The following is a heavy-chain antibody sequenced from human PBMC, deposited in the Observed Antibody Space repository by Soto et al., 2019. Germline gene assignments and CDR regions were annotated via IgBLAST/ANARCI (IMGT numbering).Heavy chain of an antibody. V-gene: IGHV1-69*13. CDR2: IIPIFGTA. Sequence: ASVKVSCKASGDTFSSYAISWVRQAPGQGLEWMGGIIPIFGTANYAQKFQGRVTITADESTSTAYMELSSLRSEDTAVYYCARDFNSEKSLYFDYWGQGTLVTVSS. CDR1: GDTFSSYA. D-gene: IGHD5-18*01. J-gene: IGHJ4*02. CDR3: ARDFNSEKSLYFDY.